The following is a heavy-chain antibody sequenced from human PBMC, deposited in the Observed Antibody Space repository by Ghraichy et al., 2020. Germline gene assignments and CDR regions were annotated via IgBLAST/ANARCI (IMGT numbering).Heavy chain of an antibody. D-gene: IGHD6-19*01. J-gene: IGHJ3*02. V-gene: IGHV4-34*01. Sequence: TLSLTCAVFGGSFSGYYWSWIRQPPGKGLEWIGEINHSGSTNYNPSLKSRVTISVDTSKNQFSLKLSSVTAADTAVYYCARGPGEQWLTEDIWGQGTMVTVSS. CDR1: GGSFSGYY. CDR2: INHSGST. CDR3: ARGPGEQWLTEDI.